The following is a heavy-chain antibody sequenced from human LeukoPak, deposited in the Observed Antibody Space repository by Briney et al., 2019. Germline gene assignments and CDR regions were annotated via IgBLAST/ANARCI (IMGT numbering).Heavy chain of an antibody. CDR3: ARDYDIAVAGTGFRWFDP. CDR1: GGSFSGYY. CDR2: IYHSGST. V-gene: IGHV4-34*01. J-gene: IGHJ5*02. Sequence: SETLSLTCAVYGGSFSGYYWSWIRQPPGKGLEWIGEIYHSGSTNYNPSLKSRVTISVDKSKNQFSLKLSSVTAADTAVYYCARDYDIAVAGTGFRWFDPWGQGTLVTVSS. D-gene: IGHD6-19*01.